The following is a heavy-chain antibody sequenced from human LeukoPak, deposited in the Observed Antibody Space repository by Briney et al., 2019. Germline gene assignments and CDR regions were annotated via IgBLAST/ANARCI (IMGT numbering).Heavy chain of an antibody. D-gene: IGHD1-26*01. Sequence: GGPLRLSCAASGLTFSEAWMSWVPQAPGKGLEWVGRYKGTTDGGTTDYAAPVKSRFTISRDDSRNTLYLQVNSLKTEDTAVYYCAKHTGSGSSSADCFDIWGQGAVVTVSS. J-gene: IGHJ3*02. CDR1: GLTFSEAW. CDR2: YKGTTDGGTT. V-gene: IGHV3-15*01. CDR3: AKHTGSGSSSADCFDI.